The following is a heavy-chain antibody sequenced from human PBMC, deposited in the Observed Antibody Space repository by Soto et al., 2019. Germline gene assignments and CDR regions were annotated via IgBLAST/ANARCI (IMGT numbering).Heavy chain of an antibody. Sequence: GESLKISCKGSGYSFTTYWISWVSQMPGKGLEWMGRIDPSDSYMDYSPSFQGHVTISADKSISTAYLQWNSLRASDTAMYYCARLISGYFDYWGRGTLVTVSS. D-gene: IGHD2-8*01. V-gene: IGHV5-10-1*01. J-gene: IGHJ4*02. CDR3: ARLISGYFDY. CDR2: IDPSDSYM. CDR1: GYSFTTYW.